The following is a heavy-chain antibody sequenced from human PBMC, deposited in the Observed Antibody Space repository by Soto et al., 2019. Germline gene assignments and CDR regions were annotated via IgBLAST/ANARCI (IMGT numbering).Heavy chain of an antibody. CDR1: GGSISSSSYY. CDR3: ARLEGLATISYYFDF. Sequence: SETLSLTCSVSGGSISSSSYYWGWIRQPPGKGLEWIGSIYYSGSTYYNPSLKSRVTISIDKSKNQFSLKLSSLTAADTAVYYCARLEGLATISYYFDFWGEGTLVTVSS. D-gene: IGHD3-9*01. CDR2: IYYSGST. J-gene: IGHJ4*02. V-gene: IGHV4-39*01.